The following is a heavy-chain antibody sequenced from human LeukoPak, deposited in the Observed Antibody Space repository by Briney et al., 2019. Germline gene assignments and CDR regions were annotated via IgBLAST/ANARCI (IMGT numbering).Heavy chain of an antibody. CDR2: IYYSGST. V-gene: IGHV4-59*08. J-gene: IGHJ3*02. Sequence: SETLSLTCTVSGGSISSYYWSWIRQPPGKGLEWIGYIYYSGSTNYNPSLKSRVTISVDTSKNQFSLKLSSVTAADTAVYYCARHLKFSGSGSYYDAFDIWGQGTMVTVPS. D-gene: IGHD3-10*01. CDR1: GGSISSYY. CDR3: ARHLKFSGSGSYYDAFDI.